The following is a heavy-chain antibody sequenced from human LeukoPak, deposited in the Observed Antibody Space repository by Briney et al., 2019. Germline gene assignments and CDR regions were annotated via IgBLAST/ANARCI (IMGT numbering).Heavy chain of an antibody. CDR3: VKDEWDH. Sequence: GGSLRLSCAASGFSFSTYTMAWVRQAPGKGLEWVSTISDSGGNTYYVASVKGRFTISRDDSKNTLYLQMNSLRAEDTAVYYCVKDEWDHWGQGTQVTVSS. CDR2: ISDSGGNT. D-gene: IGHD3-3*01. J-gene: IGHJ4*02. V-gene: IGHV3-23*01. CDR1: GFSFSTYT.